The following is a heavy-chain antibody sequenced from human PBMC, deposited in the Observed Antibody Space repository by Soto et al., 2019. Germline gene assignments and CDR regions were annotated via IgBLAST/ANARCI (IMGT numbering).Heavy chain of an antibody. CDR2: VYYTGST. D-gene: IGHD6-19*01. J-gene: IGHJ4*02. CDR3: ARSVAVPGAHIDY. V-gene: IGHV4-59*01. CDR1: GGSISGSY. Sequence: SETLSLTCSVSGGSISGSYWSWIRQSPGKGLEWLGHVYYTGSTNYSPSLRSRVSISVDTSKNEFSLRLSSVTAADTAVYFCARSVAVPGAHIDYWGQGTQVTVSS.